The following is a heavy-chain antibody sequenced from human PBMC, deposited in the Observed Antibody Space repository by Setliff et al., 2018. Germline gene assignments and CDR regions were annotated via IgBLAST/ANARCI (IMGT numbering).Heavy chain of an antibody. J-gene: IGHJ4*02. V-gene: IGHV3-7*03. CDR3: ATMDWIELSRYFKY. D-gene: IGHD5-18*01. Sequence: GGSLRLSCAASGFTFSSYWRSWVRQAQGKGLEWVANIKQDGSEKYYVDSVKGRFTISRDNAKNSLYLQMNSLRAEDTATYFCATMDWIELSRYFKYWGQGSLVTSPQ. CDR1: GFTFSSYW. CDR2: IKQDGSEK.